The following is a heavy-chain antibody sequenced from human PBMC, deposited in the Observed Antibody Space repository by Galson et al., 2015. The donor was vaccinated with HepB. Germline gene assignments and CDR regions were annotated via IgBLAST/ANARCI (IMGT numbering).Heavy chain of an antibody. D-gene: IGHD6-19*01. Sequence: SVKVSCKASGSTFTSYAMNWVRQAPGQGLEWLGWINTNTGNPTYAQGFTGRFVFSFDTSVSTAYQQISSLKAEDTAVYYCARGRSGWYVSRFDPWGQGTLVTVSS. J-gene: IGHJ5*02. CDR3: ARGRSGWYVSRFDP. CDR1: GSTFTSYA. CDR2: INTNTGNP. V-gene: IGHV7-4-1*02.